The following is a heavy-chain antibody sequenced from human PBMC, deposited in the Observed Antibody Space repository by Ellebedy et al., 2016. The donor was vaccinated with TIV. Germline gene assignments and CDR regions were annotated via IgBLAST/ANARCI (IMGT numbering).Heavy chain of an antibody. CDR2: IYHSGNT. CDR1: GGSISSSNW. Sequence: MPSETLSLTCAVSGGSISSSNWWSWVRQPPGKGLEWIGEIYHSGNTNYNPSPKSRFSISVDKSKNQFSLKLNSVTAADTAVYFCARRTTMVRGIDYWGQGTLITVSS. V-gene: IGHV4-4*02. CDR3: ARRTTMVRGIDY. J-gene: IGHJ4*02. D-gene: IGHD3-10*01.